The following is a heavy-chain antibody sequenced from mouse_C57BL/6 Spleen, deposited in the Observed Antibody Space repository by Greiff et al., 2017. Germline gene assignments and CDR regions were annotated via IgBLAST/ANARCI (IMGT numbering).Heavy chain of an antibody. CDR2: INPNNGGT. Sequence: EVQLQQSGPELVKPGASVKISCKASGYTFTDYYMNWVKQSHGKSLEWLGDINPNNGGTSYNQKFKGKEPLTVDKSSSTAYMELRSLTSEDSAVYYCGRQLRGGAMDYWGQGTSVTVSS. J-gene: IGHJ4*01. CDR1: GYTFTDYY. CDR3: GRQLRGGAMDY. D-gene: IGHD3-2*02. V-gene: IGHV1-26*01.